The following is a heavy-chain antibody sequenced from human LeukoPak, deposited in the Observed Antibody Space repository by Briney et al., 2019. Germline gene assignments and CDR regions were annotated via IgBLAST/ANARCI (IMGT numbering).Heavy chain of an antibody. CDR1: GGSFSGYY. CDR3: ARDGGYYDSSDY. Sequence: SETLSLTCAVYGGSFSGYYWSWIRQPPGKGLEWIGEINHSGSTNYNPSLKSRVTISVDTSKNQFSLKLNSVTAADTAVYYCARDGGYYDSSDYWGQGTLVTVSS. V-gene: IGHV4-34*01. D-gene: IGHD3-22*01. J-gene: IGHJ4*02. CDR2: INHSGST.